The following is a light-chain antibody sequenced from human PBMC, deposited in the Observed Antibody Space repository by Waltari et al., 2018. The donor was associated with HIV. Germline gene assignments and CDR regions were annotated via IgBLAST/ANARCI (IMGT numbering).Light chain of an antibody. J-gene: IGLJ3*02. V-gene: IGLV2-11*01. CDR2: DVT. CDR3: CSYAGSSTWV. CDR1: GSDIGHYND. Sequence: QSALTQPRSVSGAPGQSVTNSCTGTGSDIGHYNDVSWYQWHPANAPKLMIFDVTNRPSGVPDRFSGSKAGNTASLTISGLQAEDEADYFGCSYAGSSTWVFGGGTNLTVL.